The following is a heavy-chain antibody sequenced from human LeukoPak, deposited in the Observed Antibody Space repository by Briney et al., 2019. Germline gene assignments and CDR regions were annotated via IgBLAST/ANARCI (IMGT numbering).Heavy chain of an antibody. CDR1: XXXISXXX. Sequence: SETLSLXCTXXXXXISXXXWSWIRXXXXXXXXXXXRXXXXGSTNYKPSLLSRPTMSVDTSNNQFSLRLTSVTAADTAVYYWASEKGYFDSYGYHKIKPFDYWGQGTLVTVSS. J-gene: IGHJ4*02. D-gene: IGHD3-22*01. CDR2: XXXXGST. CDR3: ASEKGYFDSYGYHKIKPFDY. V-gene: IGHV4-4*07.